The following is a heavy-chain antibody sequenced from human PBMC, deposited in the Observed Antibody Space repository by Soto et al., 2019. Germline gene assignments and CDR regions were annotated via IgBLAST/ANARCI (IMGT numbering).Heavy chain of an antibody. D-gene: IGHD3-10*01. J-gene: IGHJ4*02. V-gene: IGHV4-30-4*01. Sequence: QVQLQESGPGLVKSSQTLSLTCTVSGGSISSGNYYWSWIRQPPGKGLEWIGYIYSSGSTYYNPPLKSRVIKSIDTSKNQFSLKLRSVTAVDTAVYYCAREGDAFGAPFDYWGQGTLVTVSS. CDR1: GGSISSGNYY. CDR2: IYSSGST. CDR3: AREGDAFGAPFDY.